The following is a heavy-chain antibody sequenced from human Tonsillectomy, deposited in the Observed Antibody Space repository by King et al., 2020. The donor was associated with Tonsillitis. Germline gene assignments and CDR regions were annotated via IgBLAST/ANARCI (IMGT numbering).Heavy chain of an antibody. J-gene: IGHJ4*02. CDR1: GYTFTSFG. CDR3: ARGLALIGTIWAPDN. D-gene: IGHD2-15*01. Sequence: QLVQSGGEVKEPGASVKVSCKASGYTFTSFGISWVRQAPGQGLEWMGWISPFNTNAQYVRKFQGRVTMTADASTTTGYMELRSLRSDDTAVYDCARGLALIGTIWAPDNWGQGTLVTVAS. V-gene: IGHV1-18*01. CDR2: ISPFNTNA.